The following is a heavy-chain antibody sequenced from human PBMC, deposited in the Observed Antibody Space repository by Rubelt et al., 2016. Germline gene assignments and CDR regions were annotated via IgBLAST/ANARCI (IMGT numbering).Heavy chain of an antibody. D-gene: IGHD1-26*01. CDR1: GGTFSSYA. J-gene: IGHJ4*02. V-gene: IGHV1-2*02. Sequence: QVQLVQSGAEVKKPGSSVKVSCKASGGTFSSYAISWVRQAPGQGLEWMGWINPNSGGTNYAQKFQGRVTMTRDTSISTAYMELSRLRSDDTAVYYCARDIGTDFDYWGQGTLVTVSS. CDR3: ARDIGTDFDY. CDR2: INPNSGGT.